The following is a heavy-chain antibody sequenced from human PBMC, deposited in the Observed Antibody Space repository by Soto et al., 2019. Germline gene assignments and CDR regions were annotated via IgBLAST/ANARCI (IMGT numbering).Heavy chain of an antibody. J-gene: IGHJ4*02. D-gene: IGHD3-10*01. CDR1: GGSISNSGYY. CDR3: ARVVWLNMILGRGYSFAY. CDR2: IHYRGST. Sequence: LSVNCTVSGGSISNSGYYWSWIRQHPGNGLEWIGFIHYRGSTYYNPSLESRLTISIDTSNNQFSLRLTSVTAADPAVYYCARVVWLNMILGRGYSFAYWGQGAMGTVSS. V-gene: IGHV4-31*03.